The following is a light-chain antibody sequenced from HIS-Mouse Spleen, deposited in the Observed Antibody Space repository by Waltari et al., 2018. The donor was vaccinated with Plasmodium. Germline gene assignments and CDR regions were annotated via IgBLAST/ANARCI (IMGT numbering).Light chain of an antibody. Sequence: SYELTQPPPVSVCPGQPARITCSGAALPKKYAYWYQQKSGQAPVLVIYEDSKRPAGIPERFSGSSSGTMATLTISGAQVEDEADYYCYSTDSSGNHRVFGGGTKLTVL. CDR2: EDS. CDR3: YSTDSSGNHRV. J-gene: IGLJ3*02. CDR1: ALPKKY. V-gene: IGLV3-10*01.